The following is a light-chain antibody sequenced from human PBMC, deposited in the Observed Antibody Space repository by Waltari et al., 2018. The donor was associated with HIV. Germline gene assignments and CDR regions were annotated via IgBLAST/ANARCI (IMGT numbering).Light chain of an antibody. V-gene: IGKV4-1*01. CDR1: QNVFYSSNNKNY. CDR3: QQTYTIPPT. Sequence: DIVMTQSPDSLAVSLGERAPIKCTSSQNVFYSSNNKNYLSWYQHKPGQPPKLIIYWASSRQSGVPDRFSGSGSGTDFTLTISSLQAEDVAVYFCQQTYTIPPTFGGGTKVEIK. CDR2: WAS. J-gene: IGKJ4*01.